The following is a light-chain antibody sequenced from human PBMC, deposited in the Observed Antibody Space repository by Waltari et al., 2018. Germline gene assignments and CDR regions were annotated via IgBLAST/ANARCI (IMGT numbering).Light chain of an antibody. J-gene: IGKJ4*01. V-gene: IGKV3-15*01. CDR2: GAS. CDR3: QQYNNWPLT. CDR1: QSISSN. Sequence: EIVMTQSPATLSVSPGERATRSCRASQSISSNLDWYNQKPGHAPRLLISGASTRAAGLPARCSGSGSGTEFALTISSLQSEDFAVYYCQQYNNWPLTFGGGTKVEIK.